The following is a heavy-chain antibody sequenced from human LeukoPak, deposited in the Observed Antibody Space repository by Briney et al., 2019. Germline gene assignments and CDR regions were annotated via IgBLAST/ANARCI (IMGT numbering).Heavy chain of an antibody. Sequence: GGSLRLSCAASGITFSDHYMSWIRQAPGKGLEWVAHISSSGSTIEYADSVKGRFAISRDNAKNSLYLQMISLSVEDTAVYYCARGLSFGNWGQGTLVTVSS. J-gene: IGHJ4*02. CDR3: ARGLSFGN. D-gene: IGHD3-16*01. CDR2: ISSSGSTI. V-gene: IGHV3-11*01. CDR1: GITFSDHY.